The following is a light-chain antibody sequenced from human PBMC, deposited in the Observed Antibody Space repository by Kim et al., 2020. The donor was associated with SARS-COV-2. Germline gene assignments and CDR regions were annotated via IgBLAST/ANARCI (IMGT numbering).Light chain of an antibody. CDR1: KLGDKY. V-gene: IGLV3-1*01. J-gene: IGLJ1*01. Sequence: VSPGQTASITCSGDKLGDKYACWYQQKPGQSPVLVIYQDSKRPSGIPERFSGSNSGNTATLTISGTQAMDEADYYCQAWDSSTYGFGTGTKVTVL. CDR2: QDS. CDR3: QAWDSSTYG.